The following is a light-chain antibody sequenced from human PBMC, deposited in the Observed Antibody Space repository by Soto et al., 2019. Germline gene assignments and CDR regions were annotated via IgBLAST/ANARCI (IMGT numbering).Light chain of an antibody. CDR3: QQRANGPPTYT. V-gene: IGKV3-11*01. CDR1: QSVSSY. Sequence: EIVLTQSPATLSLSAGERATLSCRASQSVSSYLAWYQQKPGQVPRLLIYHASNRATGIPARFSGSGSGTDFALTISSREPEDVAVYYCQQRANGPPTYTFGQGTKLEIK. J-gene: IGKJ2*01. CDR2: HAS.